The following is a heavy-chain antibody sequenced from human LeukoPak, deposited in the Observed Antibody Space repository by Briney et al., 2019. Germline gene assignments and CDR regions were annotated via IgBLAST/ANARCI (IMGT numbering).Heavy chain of an antibody. D-gene: IGHD2-21*01. Sequence: PGRSLRLSCAASGFTFSSYAMHWVRQAPGKGLEWVAVISYDGSNKYYADSVKGRFTISRDNSKNTLYLQMNSLRAEDTAVYYCARDSYGYWGQGTLVTVSS. CDR3: ARDSYGY. CDR2: ISYDGSNK. J-gene: IGHJ4*02. CDR1: GFTFSSYA. V-gene: IGHV3-30-3*01.